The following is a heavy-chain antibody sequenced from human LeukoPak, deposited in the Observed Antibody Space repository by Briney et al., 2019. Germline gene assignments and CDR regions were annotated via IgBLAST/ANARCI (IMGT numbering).Heavy chain of an antibody. CDR3: ARESVDIVATDRGESDYYYMDV. D-gene: IGHD5-12*01. CDR1: GGSISSYY. J-gene: IGHJ6*03. Sequence: PSETLSLTCTVSGGSISSYYWSWIRQPPGKGLEWIGYIYYSGSTNYNPSLKSRVTISVDTSKNQFSLKLSSVTAADTAVYYCARESVDIVATDRGESDYYYMDVWGKGTTVTISS. CDR2: IYYSGST. V-gene: IGHV4-59*01.